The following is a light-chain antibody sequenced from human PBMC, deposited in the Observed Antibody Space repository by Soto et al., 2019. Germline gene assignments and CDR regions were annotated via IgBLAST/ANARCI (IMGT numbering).Light chain of an antibody. Sequence: QSVLTQPPSVSAAPGQEVTIACSGSSSNIGNNHVSWSQQLPGTAPKFLIYDSNKRPSGIPDRFSGSKSGTSATLGTTGLQTGDEADYYCGTWDSSLGAVVFGGGPKLTVL. V-gene: IGLV1-51*01. J-gene: IGLJ2*01. CDR3: GTWDSSLGAVV. CDR1: SSNIGNNH. CDR2: DSN.